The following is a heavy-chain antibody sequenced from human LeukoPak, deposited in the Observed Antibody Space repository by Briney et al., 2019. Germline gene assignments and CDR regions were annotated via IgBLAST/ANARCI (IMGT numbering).Heavy chain of an antibody. CDR2: IYHSGST. V-gene: IGHV4-38-2*01. Sequence: PSETLSLTCAVSGYSISSGYYWGWIRQPPGKGLEWIGSIYHSGSTYYNPSLKSRVTISVDTSKNQFSLKLSSVTAADTAVYYRARPTSSYYYYYMDVWGKGTTVTVSS. CDR1: GYSISSGYY. J-gene: IGHJ6*03. CDR3: ARPTSSYYYYYMDV.